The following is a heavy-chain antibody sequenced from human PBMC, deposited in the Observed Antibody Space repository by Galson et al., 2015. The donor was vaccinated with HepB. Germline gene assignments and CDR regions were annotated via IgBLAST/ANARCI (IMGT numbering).Heavy chain of an antibody. J-gene: IGHJ6*02. D-gene: IGHD2-2*01. Sequence: SLRLSCAVSGFTLSNYAMSWVRQAPGKGLEWASAISGSGGSTYYADSVKGRFTISRDNSKNTLYLQMNSLRAEDTAVYYCAKGRGCTATSCYEDYYYGMDVWGQGTTVTVSS. CDR1: GFTLSNYA. CDR2: ISGSGGST. CDR3: AKGRGCTATSCYEDYYYGMDV. V-gene: IGHV3-23*01.